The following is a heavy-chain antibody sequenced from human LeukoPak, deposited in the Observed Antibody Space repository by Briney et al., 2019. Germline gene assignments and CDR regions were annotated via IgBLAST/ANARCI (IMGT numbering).Heavy chain of an antibody. CDR2: IKEDGSDK. CDR1: GFTFTSYW. D-gene: IGHD6-13*01. J-gene: IGHJ4*02. Sequence: GGALRISCAASGFTFTSYWMSWVRQAPGKGLGWVGHIKEDGSDKYYADSVKGRFTISRDNAKKSLYLQMHSLRAEDTAVYYCAREIAAAGTFLYFDFWGQGTLVTVSS. CDR3: AREIAAAGTFLYFDF. V-gene: IGHV3-7*01.